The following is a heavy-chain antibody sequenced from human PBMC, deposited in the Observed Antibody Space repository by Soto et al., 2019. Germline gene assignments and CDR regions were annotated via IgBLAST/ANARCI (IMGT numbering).Heavy chain of an antibody. CDR2: IHNSGST. CDR1: GGSISNGSYY. Sequence: KPSETLSLTCTVSGGSISNGSYYWSWFRQSPGKGLEWIGNIHNSGSTNYNASLKSRLTILVDTSNSQFSLKLSSVTAADTAIYYCARGYDYGDSWGQGTLVTVSS. J-gene: IGHJ4*02. D-gene: IGHD2-15*01. V-gene: IGHV4-31*02. CDR3: ARGYDYGDS.